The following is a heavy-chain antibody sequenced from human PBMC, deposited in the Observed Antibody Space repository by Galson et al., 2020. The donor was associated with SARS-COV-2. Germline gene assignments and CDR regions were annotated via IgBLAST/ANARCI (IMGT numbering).Heavy chain of an antibody. D-gene: IGHD4-17*01. Sequence: ASVQVSCRASVYPFPNYEINLVRLAPPPGLEWMGWMNPNSGNTGYAQQFQGRVTMTRTTTISTAYMELNSLTSDDTAVYYCARSYDDFATGFDPGGQGTLVTVSS. CDR1: VYPFPNYE. CDR3: ARSYDDFATGFDP. J-gene: IGHJ5*02. V-gene: IGHV1-8*02. CDR2: MNPNSGNT.